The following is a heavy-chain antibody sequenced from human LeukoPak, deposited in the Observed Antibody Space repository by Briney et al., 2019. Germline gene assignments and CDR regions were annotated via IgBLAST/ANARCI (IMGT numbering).Heavy chain of an antibody. J-gene: IGHJ6*02. Sequence: GGSLRLSCAASGFTFSDYYMSWIRQAPGKGLEWASYISSSGSTIYYADSVKGRFTISRDNAKNALYLQMNSLRAEDTAVYYCASLDWSYGMDVWGQGTTVTVSS. CDR1: GFTFSDYY. CDR2: ISSSGSTI. CDR3: ASLDWSYGMDV. V-gene: IGHV3-11*01. D-gene: IGHD3-9*01.